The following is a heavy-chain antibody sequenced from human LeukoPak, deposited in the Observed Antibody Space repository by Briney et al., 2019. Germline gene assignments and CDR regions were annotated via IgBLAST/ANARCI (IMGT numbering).Heavy chain of an antibody. CDR1: GFTFSRFW. J-gene: IGHJ3*02. CDR2: ISGSGDRT. Sequence: GGSLRLSCAASGFTFSRFWMHWVRQAPGKGLEWVSSISGSGDRTMYADSVKGRFTISRDNLKNTLYLQMNSLRAEDTAVYHCAKDPNGDYIGAFDMWGQGTMVTVSS. D-gene: IGHD4-17*01. CDR3: AKDPNGDYIGAFDM. V-gene: IGHV3-23*01.